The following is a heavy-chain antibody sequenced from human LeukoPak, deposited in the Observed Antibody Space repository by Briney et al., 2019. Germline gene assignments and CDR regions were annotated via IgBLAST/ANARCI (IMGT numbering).Heavy chain of an antibody. Sequence: GGSLRLSCAASGFTFSSYWMSWVRQAPGKGLEWVANIKQDGSEKYCVDSVKGRFTISRDNAKNSLYLQMNSLRAEDTAVYYCSVQGGYFDYWGQGTLVTVSS. V-gene: IGHV3-7*01. CDR2: IKQDGSEK. CDR1: GFTFSSYW. D-gene: IGHD1-26*01. CDR3: SVQGGYFDY. J-gene: IGHJ4*02.